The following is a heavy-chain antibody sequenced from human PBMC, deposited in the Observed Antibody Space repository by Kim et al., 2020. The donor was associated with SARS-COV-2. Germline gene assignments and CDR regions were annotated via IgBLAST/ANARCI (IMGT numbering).Heavy chain of an antibody. CDR3: ARDTNNGDQDRYLDY. CDR2: ISSSGSNI. Sequence: GGSLRLSCAASGFTFSSYTMNWVRQAPGKGLEWVSSISSSGSNIYYADSVKGRFTISRDKAKNSLYLQLNSLRAEDTAGYYCARDTNNGDQDRYLDYWG. D-gene: IGHD4-17*01. J-gene: IGHJ4*01. CDR1: GFTFSSYT. V-gene: IGHV3-21*04.